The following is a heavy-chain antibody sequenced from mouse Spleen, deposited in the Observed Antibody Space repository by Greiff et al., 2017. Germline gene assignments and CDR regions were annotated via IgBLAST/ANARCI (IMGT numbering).Heavy chain of an antibody. D-gene: IGHD2-4*01. Sequence: DVHLVESGGGLVKLGGSLKLSCAASGFTFSSYAMSWVRQTPEKRLEWVATISSGGGNTYYPDSVKGRFTISRDNAKNTLYLQMSSLKSEDTAMYYCARLSSTMITTEAWFAYWGQGTLVTVSA. CDR3: ARLSSTMITTEAWFAY. J-gene: IGHJ3*01. V-gene: IGHV5-9-3*01. CDR2: ISSGGGNT. CDR1: GFTFSSYA.